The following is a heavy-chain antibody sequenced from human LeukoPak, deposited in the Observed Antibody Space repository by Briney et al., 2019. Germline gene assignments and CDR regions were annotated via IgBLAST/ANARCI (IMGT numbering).Heavy chain of an antibody. CDR1: GYTFTAYY. D-gene: IGHD3-10*01. CDR2: INPNSGGT. CDR3: ARDLSQLKLRGLWFGELLLDY. V-gene: IGHV1-2*02. J-gene: IGHJ4*02. Sequence: ASVKVSCMASGYTFTAYYVHWVRQAPGQGLEWMGWINPNSGGTYYAQKLQGRVTMTTDTSTSTAYMELRSLRSDDTAVYYCARDLSQLKLRGLWFGELLLDYWGQGTLVTVSS.